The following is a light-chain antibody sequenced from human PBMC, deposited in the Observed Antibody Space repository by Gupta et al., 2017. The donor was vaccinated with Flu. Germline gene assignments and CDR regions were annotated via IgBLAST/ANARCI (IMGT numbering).Light chain of an antibody. CDR1: QSLLHSNGYNY. J-gene: IGKJ1*01. CDR3: MQALQTPWT. CDR2: SGS. Sequence: DIVMTQSPLSLPVTPGEQASISCRSSQSLLHSNGYNYLDWYLQKPGQSPQLLIYSGSNRASGVPDRFSGSGSGTDFTLKISRVEAEDVGVYYCMQALQTPWTFGQGTKVEIK. V-gene: IGKV2-28*01.